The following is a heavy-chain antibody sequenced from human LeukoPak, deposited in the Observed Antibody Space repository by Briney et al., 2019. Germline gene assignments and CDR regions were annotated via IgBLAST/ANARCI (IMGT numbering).Heavy chain of an antibody. CDR3: ARERGYSDYHYRDY. D-gene: IGHD5-12*01. J-gene: IGHJ4*02. Sequence: GESLKISCKASGYNFTSYWINWLRQMPGKGLEWMGIIYPGDSDTRYSPSFQGQVTISADKSISTTYLQWSSLKASDTAMYYCARERGYSDYHYRDYWGQGTLVTVSS. V-gene: IGHV5-51*01. CDR2: IYPGDSDT. CDR1: GYNFTSYW.